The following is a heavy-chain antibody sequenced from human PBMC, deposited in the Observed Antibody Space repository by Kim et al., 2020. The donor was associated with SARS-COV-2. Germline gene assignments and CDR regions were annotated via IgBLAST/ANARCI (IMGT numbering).Heavy chain of an antibody. CDR1: GFTFSSYW. V-gene: IGHV3-7*01. CDR2: IKQDGNQK. CDR3: ARDGGLYSSGKDTFDI. D-gene: IGHD6-19*01. J-gene: IGHJ3*02. Sequence: GGSLRLSCAASGFTFSSYWMTWVRQAPGKGLEWVSNIKQDGNQKYYVDSVKGRFTISRDNAKNSLYLQMNSLRAEDTAVYYCARDGGLYSSGKDTFDIWGPGKMVTVSS.